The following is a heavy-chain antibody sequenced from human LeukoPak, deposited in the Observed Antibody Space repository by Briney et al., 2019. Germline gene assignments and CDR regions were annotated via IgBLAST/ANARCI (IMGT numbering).Heavy chain of an antibody. CDR3: ARRGAVAGPVDY. D-gene: IGHD6-19*01. Sequence: SETLSLTCAVYGGSFSGYYWSWIRQPPGKGLEWIGEINHSGSTNYNPSLKSRVTISVDPSKNQFSLKLSSVTAADTAVYYCARRGAVAGPVDYWGQGTLVTVSS. CDR2: INHSGST. CDR1: GGSFSGYY. V-gene: IGHV4-34*01. J-gene: IGHJ4*02.